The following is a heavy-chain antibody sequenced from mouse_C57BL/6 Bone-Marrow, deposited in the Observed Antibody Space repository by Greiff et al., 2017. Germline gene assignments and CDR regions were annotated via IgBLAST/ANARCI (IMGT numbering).Heavy chain of an antibody. CDR2: ISYAGSN. CDR1: GSSIPSGYY. D-gene: IGHD1-3*01. J-gene: IGHJ3*01. Sequence: EVQLQESGPGLVKPSQSLSLSCSVTGSSIPSGYYWNWLRPFPGNKLEWMGYISYAGSNNYNPSLTNRISITRDTSKIQFFLKLNSVTTEDTATYYCAREGGSSFAYWGQGTLVTVSA. V-gene: IGHV3-6*01. CDR3: AREGGSSFAY.